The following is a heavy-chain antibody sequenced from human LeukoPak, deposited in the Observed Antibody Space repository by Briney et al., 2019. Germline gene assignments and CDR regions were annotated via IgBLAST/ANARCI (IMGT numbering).Heavy chain of an antibody. CDR1: GFTFDDYA. J-gene: IGHJ5*02. CDR3: TRVAEKSLTTVDKGWFDP. V-gene: IGHV3-23*01. CDR2: ISGSGRST. Sequence: GGSLRLSCAASGFTFDDYAMHWVRQAPGKGLEWVSAISGSGRSTYYADSVKGRFTISRDNSKNTLFLQMDSLRDDDTALYYCTRVAEKSLTTVDKGWFDPWGQGTLVTVAS. D-gene: IGHD4-11*01.